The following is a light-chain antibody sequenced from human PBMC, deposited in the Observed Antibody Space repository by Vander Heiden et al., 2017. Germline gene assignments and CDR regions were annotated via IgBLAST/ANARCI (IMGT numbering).Light chain of an antibody. CDR2: WAS. CDR1: QSVLYSSNNKNY. Sequence: DIVMTQSPDSLAVSLGERATINCKSSQSVLYSSNNKNYLAWYQQKPGQPPRLLIYWASTRESGVPDRFSGSGSGTDFTHTISSLQAEDVAVYYCQQYYSTPLYTFGQGTKVEIK. V-gene: IGKV4-1*01. CDR3: QQYYSTPLYT. J-gene: IGKJ2*01.